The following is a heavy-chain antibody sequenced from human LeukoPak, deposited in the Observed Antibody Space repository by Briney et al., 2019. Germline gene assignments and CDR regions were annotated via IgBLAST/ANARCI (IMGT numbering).Heavy chain of an antibody. J-gene: IGHJ4*02. CDR3: ARDWVHGSGWWGTLYYFDY. Sequence: EASVKVSCKASGYTFTSYAMNWVRQAPGQGLEWMGWINTNTGNPTYAQGFTGRFVFSLDTSVSTTYLQISSLKAEDTAVYYCARDWVHGSGWWGTLYYFDYWGQGTLVTVSS. CDR1: GYTFTSYA. D-gene: IGHD6-19*01. V-gene: IGHV7-4-1*02. CDR2: INTNTGNP.